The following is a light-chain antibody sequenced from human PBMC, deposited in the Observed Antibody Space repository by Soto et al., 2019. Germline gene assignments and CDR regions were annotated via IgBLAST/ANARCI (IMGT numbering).Light chain of an antibody. CDR1: NMGSKN. CDR3: QVWDSSTARV. Sequence: SYELTQPLSVSVALGQTARITFGGNNMGSKNVHWYQQKPGQAPVLVIYRDSNRPSGIPERFSGSNSGNTATLTISRAQAGDEADYYCQVWDSSTARVFGGGTKLTVL. CDR2: RDS. J-gene: IGLJ3*02. V-gene: IGLV3-9*01.